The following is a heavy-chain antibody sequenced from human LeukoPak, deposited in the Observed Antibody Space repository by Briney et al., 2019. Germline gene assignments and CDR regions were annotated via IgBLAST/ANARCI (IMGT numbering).Heavy chain of an antibody. D-gene: IGHD2-15*01. J-gene: IGHJ6*03. CDR1: GGSFSGYY. Sequence: PSETLSLTCAVYGGSFSGYYWSWIRQPPGKGLEWIGRIYTSGSTNYNPSLKSRVTMSVDTSKNQFSLKLSSVTAADTAVYYCARAVVAATYIYTYYYYMDVWGKGTTVTVSS. V-gene: IGHV4-59*10. CDR2: IYTSGST. CDR3: ARAVVAATYIYTYYYYMDV.